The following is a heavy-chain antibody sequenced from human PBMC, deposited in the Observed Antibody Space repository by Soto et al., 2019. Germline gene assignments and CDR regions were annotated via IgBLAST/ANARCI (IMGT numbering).Heavy chain of an antibody. J-gene: IGHJ3*01. V-gene: IGHV3-21*04. CDR1: GFSFSGYN. CDR2: ISGDSNYI. Sequence: GGSLRLSCAASGFSFSGYNTNWVRQAPGKGLEWVSSISGDSNYIYYADSVQGRFTISRDNAKNSVYLQMNSLRAEDTAVYYCARVVYFDRSAYGLWGQGTMVTVSS. CDR3: ARVVYFDRSAYGL. D-gene: IGHD3-22*01.